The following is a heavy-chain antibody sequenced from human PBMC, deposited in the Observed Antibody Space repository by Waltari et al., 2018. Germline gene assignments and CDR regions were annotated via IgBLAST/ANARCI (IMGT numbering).Heavy chain of an antibody. V-gene: IGHV1-69*12. J-gene: IGHJ3*02. CDR2: IIPIFGTA. D-gene: IGHD3-22*01. CDR3: ASPPQYYYDSSGYHWGAFDI. CDR1: GGTFSSYA. Sequence: QVQLVQSGAEVKKPGSSVKVSCKASGGTFSSYAISWVRQAPGHGLEWMGGIIPIFGTANYAQKFQGRVTITADESTSTAYMELSSLRSEDTAVYYCASPPQYYYDSSGYHWGAFDIWGQGTMVTVSS.